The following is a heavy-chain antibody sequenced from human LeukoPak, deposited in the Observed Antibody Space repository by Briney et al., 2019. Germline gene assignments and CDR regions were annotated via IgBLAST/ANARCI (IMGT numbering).Heavy chain of an antibody. CDR1: GGTFSSYA. CDR3: ARDAPGYYDSSGLDAFDI. V-gene: IGHV1-69*05. Sequence: ASVKVSCKASGGTFSSYAISWVRQAPGQGLEWMGGIIPIFGTANYAQKFQGRVTITTDESTGTAYMELSSLRSEDTAVYYCARDAPGYYDSSGLDAFDIWGQGTMVTVSS. CDR2: IIPIFGTA. J-gene: IGHJ3*02. D-gene: IGHD3-22*01.